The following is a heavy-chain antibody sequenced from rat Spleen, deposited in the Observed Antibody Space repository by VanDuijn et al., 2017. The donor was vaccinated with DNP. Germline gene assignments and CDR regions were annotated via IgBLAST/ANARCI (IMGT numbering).Heavy chain of an antibody. V-gene: IGHV2-1*01. D-gene: IGHD1-2*01. CDR1: GFSLTSIG. CDR3: ARSRIAYYSNYNYAMDA. CDR2: IWSGAAT. Sequence: QVQLKESGPGLVQPSQTLSLTCTVSGFSLTSIGVHWVRQPPGKGLEWVGAIWSGAATDYNSALKSRLSISRDTSKSQVFLKVNSVQTEDTAMYFCARSRIAYYSNYNYAMDAWGQGTSVTVSS. J-gene: IGHJ4*01.